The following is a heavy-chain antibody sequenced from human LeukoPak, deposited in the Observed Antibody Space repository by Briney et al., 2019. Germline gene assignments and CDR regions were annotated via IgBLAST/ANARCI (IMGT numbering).Heavy chain of an antibody. CDR2: LFTGGNT. CDR1: GASISSNY. CDR3: ARAVCSGGDCYHFDH. D-gene: IGHD2-15*01. Sequence: SETLSLTCSVSGASISSNYWSWIRQPAGKGLEWIGRLFTGGNTNYNPSLKSRVTMSIDTSKNQFSLKLNSVTAADTAVYYCARAVCSGGDCYHFDHWGQGTLVTVSS. V-gene: IGHV4-4*07. J-gene: IGHJ4*02.